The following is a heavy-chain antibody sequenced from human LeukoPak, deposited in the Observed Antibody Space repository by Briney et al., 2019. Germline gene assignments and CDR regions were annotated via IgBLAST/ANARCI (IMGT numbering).Heavy chain of an antibody. V-gene: IGHV3-30*18. CDR3: AKDKGLTMVRGVKE. Sequence: GRSLRLSCAASGFTFSSYGMHWVRPAPGKGLEWVAVISYDGSNKYYADSVKGRFTISRDNSKNTLYLQMNSLRAEDTAVYYCAKDKGLTMVRGVKEWGQGTLVTVSS. J-gene: IGHJ4*02. D-gene: IGHD3-10*01. CDR1: GFTFSSYG. CDR2: ISYDGSNK.